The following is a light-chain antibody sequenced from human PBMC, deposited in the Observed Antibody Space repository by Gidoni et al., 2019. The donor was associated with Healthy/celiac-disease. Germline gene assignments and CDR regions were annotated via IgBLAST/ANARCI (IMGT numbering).Light chain of an antibody. CDR3: QVWDSSSDHVV. V-gene: IGLV3-21*02. Sequence: DVRTQLPSVSGATGQTARITCGGNHIGSKSVHWYQQNPGQAPLLVVYAYSARPSGIPERFSVSNSGNTATLTISRVEAGDEADYYCQVWDSSSDHVVFGGGTKLTVL. J-gene: IGLJ2*01. CDR2: AYS. CDR1: HIGSKS.